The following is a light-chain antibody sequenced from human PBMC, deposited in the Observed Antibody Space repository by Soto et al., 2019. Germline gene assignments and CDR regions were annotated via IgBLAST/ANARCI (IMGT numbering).Light chain of an antibody. CDR1: SSNIGTNT. CDR3: AAWDDSLSGNV. Sequence: QSALTQPPSASGTPGHRVTISCSGSSSNIGTNTVNWYQQLPGTAPKLLIYSNNQRPSGVPDRFSGSKSGTSASLAISELQSEDEADYYCAAWDDSLSGNVFGSGTKVTVL. J-gene: IGLJ1*01. V-gene: IGLV1-44*01. CDR2: SNN.